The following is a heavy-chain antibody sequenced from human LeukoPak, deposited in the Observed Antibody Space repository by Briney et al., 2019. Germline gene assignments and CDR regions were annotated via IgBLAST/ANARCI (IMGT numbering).Heavy chain of an antibody. J-gene: IGHJ4*02. CDR2: ISHSGST. D-gene: IGHD2-15*01. CDR3: AKDQSDIVVVPAATLVE. V-gene: IGHV4-38-2*02. CDR1: GYSISSGYY. Sequence: SETLSLTCTVSGYSISSGYYWGWIRQPPGKGLERIRSISHSGSTYYNPSLKSRVTISGDTSKNQFSLKLNSVTAADTAVYYCAKDQSDIVVVPAATLVEWGQGTLVTVSS.